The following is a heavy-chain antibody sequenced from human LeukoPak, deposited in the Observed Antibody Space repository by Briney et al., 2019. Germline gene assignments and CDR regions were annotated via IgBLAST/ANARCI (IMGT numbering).Heavy chain of an antibody. D-gene: IGHD6-19*01. J-gene: IGHJ3*02. V-gene: IGHV3-23*01. Sequence: GGSLRLSCAASGFTFSSYAMSWVRQAPGKGLEWVSAVSGSGGSTYYADSVKGRFTISRDNSKNTLYLQMNSLRAEDTAVYYCAKDSRIAVAGPSAFDIWGQGTMVTVSS. CDR1: GFTFSSYA. CDR2: VSGSGGST. CDR3: AKDSRIAVAGPSAFDI.